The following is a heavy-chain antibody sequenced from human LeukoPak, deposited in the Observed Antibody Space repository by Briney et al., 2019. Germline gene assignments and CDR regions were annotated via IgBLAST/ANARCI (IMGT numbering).Heavy chain of an antibody. J-gene: IGHJ4*02. Sequence: ASVKVSCKVSGYTLTELSIHWVRQAPGRGLEWMGAFDPEDGEAIYARQFRGRVTMTEDTSTDTAYMELGSLKSADTAVYYCATSSFFGSGSVYYFDNWGQGTLVTVSS. CDR3: ATSSFFGSGSVYYFDN. V-gene: IGHV1-24*01. CDR1: GYTLTELS. CDR2: FDPEDGEA. D-gene: IGHD3-10*01.